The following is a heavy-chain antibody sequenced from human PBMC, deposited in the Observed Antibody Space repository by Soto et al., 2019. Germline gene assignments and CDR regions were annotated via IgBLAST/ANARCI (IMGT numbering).Heavy chain of an antibody. CDR2: ISVYNGSR. Sequence: GPEVKKAGASVKVSCKSSGYNFSHYDISWVRQAPGQGLEWMGWISVYNGSRRYAQNFQGRVTMTTDTSTSTAYMDLRILRSEDTAVYFCARDQFGTFSHWGQGTLVTVSS. J-gene: IGHJ4*02. V-gene: IGHV1-18*04. D-gene: IGHD3-16*01. CDR1: GYNFSHYD. CDR3: ARDQFGTFSH.